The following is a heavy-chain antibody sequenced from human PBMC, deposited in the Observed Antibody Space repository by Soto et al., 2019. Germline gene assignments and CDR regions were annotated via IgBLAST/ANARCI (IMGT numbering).Heavy chain of an antibody. Sequence: ASVKLSCKASGYTFTSYDINWVRQATGQGLEWMGWMNPNSGNTGYAQKFQGRVTMTRNTSISTAYMELSSLRSEDTAVYYCARGIYHDFWSGYFRTSYYGMDVCGQGTTVTVSS. CDR1: GYTFTSYD. J-gene: IGHJ6*02. CDR3: ARGIYHDFWSGYFRTSYYGMDV. CDR2: MNPNSGNT. V-gene: IGHV1-8*01. D-gene: IGHD3-3*01.